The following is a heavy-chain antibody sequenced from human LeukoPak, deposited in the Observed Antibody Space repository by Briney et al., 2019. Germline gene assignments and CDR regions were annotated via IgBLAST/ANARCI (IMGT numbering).Heavy chain of an antibody. V-gene: IGHV1-2*02. CDR2: INPNSGGT. CDR1: GYTFTGYH. CDR3: ASGWALYDRSGYASGDYFDY. D-gene: IGHD3-22*01. Sequence: ASVKVSCKASGYTFTGYHMHWVRQAPGQGLEWMGWINPNSGGTNYAQKFQGRVTMTRDTSISTAYMELSRLGADDTAVYYCASGWALYDRSGYASGDYFDYWGQGTLVTVSS. J-gene: IGHJ4*02.